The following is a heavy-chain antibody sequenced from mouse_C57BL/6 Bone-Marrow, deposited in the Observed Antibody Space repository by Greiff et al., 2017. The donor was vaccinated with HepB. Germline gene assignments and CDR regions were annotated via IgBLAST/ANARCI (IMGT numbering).Heavy chain of an antibody. CDR2: ISSGSSTI. Sequence: EVKLMESGGGLVKPGGSLNLSCAASGFTFSDYGMHWVRQAPEKGLEWVAYISSGSSTIYYADTVKGRFTISRDNAKNTLFLQMTSLRSEDTAMYYCARKNWAFDYWGQGTTLTVSS. D-gene: IGHD4-1*01. CDR1: GFTFSDYG. CDR3: ARKNWAFDY. V-gene: IGHV5-17*01. J-gene: IGHJ2*01.